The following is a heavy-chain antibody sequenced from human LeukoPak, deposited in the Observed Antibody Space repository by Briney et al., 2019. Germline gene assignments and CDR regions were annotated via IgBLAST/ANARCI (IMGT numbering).Heavy chain of an antibody. Sequence: GGSLRLSCAASGFTFSSYALHWVRQAPGKGLEWVAVISYDGTSKYYADSVKGRFTISRDNSKNTLYLQMNSLRPEDTAVYYCASLAGSSGWFLAPNDYWGQGTLATVSS. CDR2: ISYDGTSK. J-gene: IGHJ4*02. D-gene: IGHD6-19*01. CDR1: GFTFSSYA. CDR3: ASLAGSSGWFLAPNDY. V-gene: IGHV3-30-3*01.